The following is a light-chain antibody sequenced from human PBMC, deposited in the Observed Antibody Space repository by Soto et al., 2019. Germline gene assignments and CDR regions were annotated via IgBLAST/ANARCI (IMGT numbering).Light chain of an antibody. CDR2: DAS. J-gene: IGKJ1*01. V-gene: IGKV3-11*01. CDR1: QSVSSY. Sequence: EILMTQFPATLSVSPGERATLSCRASQSVSSYLAWYQQKPGQAPRLLIYDASNRATGIPARFSGSGSGTDFTLTISSLEPEDFAVYYCQQYGSSPRTFGQRTKVDIK. CDR3: QQYGSSPRT.